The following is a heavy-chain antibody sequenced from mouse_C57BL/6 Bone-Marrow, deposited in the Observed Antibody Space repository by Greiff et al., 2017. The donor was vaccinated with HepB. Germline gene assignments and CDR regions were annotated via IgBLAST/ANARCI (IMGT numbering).Heavy chain of an antibody. CDR3: ARSGVDY. CDR1: GYTFTDYY. V-gene: IGHV1-76*01. J-gene: IGHJ4*01. Sequence: VKLQQSGAELVRTGASVKLSCKASGYTFTDYYINWVKQRPGQGLEWIARIYPGSGNTYYNEKFKGKATLTAEKSSSTAYMQLSSLTSEDSAVYFCARSGVDYWGQGTSVTVSS. CDR2: IYPGSGNT. D-gene: IGHD3-2*02.